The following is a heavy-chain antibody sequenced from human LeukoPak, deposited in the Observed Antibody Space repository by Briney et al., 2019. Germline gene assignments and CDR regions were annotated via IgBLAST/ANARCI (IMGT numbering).Heavy chain of an antibody. V-gene: IGHV1-18*01. CDR3: ARGYGGAAAVINFDY. Sequence: ASVKVSCKASGYAFSSYGITWVRKAPGQGLEWMGWISAYNGNTNYAQKFQGRVTMTTDTSTSTAHVELRSLRSDDTAVYYCARGYGGAAAVINFDYWGQGTLVTVSS. CDR1: GYAFSSYG. CDR2: ISAYNGNT. D-gene: IGHD6-13*01. J-gene: IGHJ4*02.